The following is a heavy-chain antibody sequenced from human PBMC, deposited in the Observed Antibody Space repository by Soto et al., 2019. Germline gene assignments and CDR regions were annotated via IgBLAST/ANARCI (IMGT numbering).Heavy chain of an antibody. J-gene: IGHJ4*02. D-gene: IGHD3-10*01. CDR1: GFTFSNYG. CDR2: IWYDGSNK. Sequence: QVQLGESGGGVVQPGRSLRLSCAASGFTFSNYGMHWVRQAPGKGPEWVAVIWYDGSNKDYADSVKGRFTISRDNSKNTLYLQMNSLRAEDTAVYYCASALETGDYWGQGTLVTVSS. V-gene: IGHV3-33*01. CDR3: ASALETGDY.